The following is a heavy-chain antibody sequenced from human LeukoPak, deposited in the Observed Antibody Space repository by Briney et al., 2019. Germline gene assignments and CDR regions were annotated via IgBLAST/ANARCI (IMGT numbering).Heavy chain of an antibody. CDR1: GFTFSSYS. Sequence: GGSLRLSCAASGFTFSSYSMNWVRQAPGKGLEWVSSISSSSSYIYYADSVKGRFTISRDNAKNSLYLQMNSLRAEDTALYYCAKDRYGENGLDYWGQGTLVTVSS. J-gene: IGHJ4*02. CDR3: AKDRYGENGLDY. V-gene: IGHV3-21*04. CDR2: ISSSSSYI. D-gene: IGHD4-17*01.